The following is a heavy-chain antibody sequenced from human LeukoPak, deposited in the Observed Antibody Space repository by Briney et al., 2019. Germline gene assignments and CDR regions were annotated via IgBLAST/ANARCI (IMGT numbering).Heavy chain of an antibody. V-gene: IGHV1-69*13. Sequence: AAVKVSCKASGGTFSSYAISWVRQAPGQGLEWMGGIIPIFGTANYAQKFQGRVTITADESTSTAYMELSSLRSEDTAVYYCARRKETSGYLDYWGQGTLFTVSS. CDR3: ARRKETSGYLDY. CDR1: GGTFSSYA. CDR2: IIPIFGTA. J-gene: IGHJ4*02. D-gene: IGHD3-22*01.